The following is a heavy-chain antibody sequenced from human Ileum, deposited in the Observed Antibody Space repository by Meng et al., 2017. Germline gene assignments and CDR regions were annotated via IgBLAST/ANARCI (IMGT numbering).Heavy chain of an antibody. CDR1: GFSFTSYD. J-gene: IGHJ4*02. V-gene: IGHV3-48*03. Sequence: LSLTCAASGFSFTSYDMNWVRQAPGRGLEWISYISADTSTRYYAESVKDRFSTSRDNAKNSVFLLMNNLRDEDTAIYYCATLSRKLVTGDFWGQGTLVTVSS. CDR2: ISADTSTR. CDR3: ATLSRKLVTGDF. D-gene: IGHD2-21*02.